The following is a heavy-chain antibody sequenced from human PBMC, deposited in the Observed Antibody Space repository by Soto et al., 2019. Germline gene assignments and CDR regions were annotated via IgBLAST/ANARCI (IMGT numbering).Heavy chain of an antibody. V-gene: IGHV1-3*01. CDR2: INAGNGNT. Sequence: GASVKVSCKASGYTFTSYAMHWVRQAPGQRLEWMGWINAGNGNTKYSQKFQGRVTMTRDTSASTAYMELRSLRSDDTAVYYCARDQRGGYDSLRGWYFDLWGRGTLVTVSS. CDR1: GYTFTSYA. D-gene: IGHD5-12*01. CDR3: ARDQRGGYDSLRGWYFDL. J-gene: IGHJ2*01.